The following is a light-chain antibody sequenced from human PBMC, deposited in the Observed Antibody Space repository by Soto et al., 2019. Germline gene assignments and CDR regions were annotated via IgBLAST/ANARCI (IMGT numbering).Light chain of an antibody. V-gene: IGKV1-9*01. CDR1: QGISSY. Sequence: DIQLTQSPSFLSASVGDRVTITCRASQGISSYLAWYQQKPGKAPTLLIYAASTLQSGVPSRFSGSGSGTEFTLTISSLQPEDIATYYWQQLNSYPLTFGGGTKVEIK. CDR3: QQLNSYPLT. CDR2: AAS. J-gene: IGKJ4*01.